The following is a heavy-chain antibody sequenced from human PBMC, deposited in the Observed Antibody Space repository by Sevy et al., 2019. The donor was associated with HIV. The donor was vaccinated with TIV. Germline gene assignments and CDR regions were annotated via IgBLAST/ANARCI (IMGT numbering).Heavy chain of an antibody. CDR3: AREGRDGYNFYYFDY. CDR2: INWNGGST. CDR1: GFTFDDYG. J-gene: IGHJ4*02. V-gene: IGHV3-20*04. D-gene: IGHD5-12*01. Sequence: GGSLRLSCAASGFTFDDYGMSWVRQAPGKGLEWVSGINWNGGSTGYAESVKGRFTISRDNAKNSLYLQMNSLRAEDTALYYCAREGRDGYNFYYFDYWGQGTLVTVSS.